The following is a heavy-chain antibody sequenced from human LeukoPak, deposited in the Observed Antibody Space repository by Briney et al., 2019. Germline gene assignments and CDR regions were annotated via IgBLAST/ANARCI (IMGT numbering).Heavy chain of an antibody. Sequence: SGTLSLTCAVSGGSISSSHWWSWVRQPPGKGLEWIGEIYHSGSTNYNPSLKSRVTISVDQSKNQFSLKLSSVTAADTAVYYCARGLHYNNWFDPWGQGILVTVSS. D-gene: IGHD4-11*01. J-gene: IGHJ5*02. CDR3: ARGLHYNNWFDP. CDR2: IYHSGST. CDR1: GGSISSSHW. V-gene: IGHV4-4*02.